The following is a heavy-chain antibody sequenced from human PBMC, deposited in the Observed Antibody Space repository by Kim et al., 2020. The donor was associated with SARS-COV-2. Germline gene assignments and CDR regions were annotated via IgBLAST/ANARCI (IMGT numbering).Heavy chain of an antibody. V-gene: IGHV4-39*01. CDR1: GGSISSSSYY. CDR3: ARLPFAELGSPTFDY. Sequence: SETLSLTCTVSGGSISSSSYYWGWIRQPPGKGLEWIGSIYYSGSTYYNPSLKSRVTISVDTSKNQFSLKLSSVTAADTAVYYCARLPFAELGSPTFDYWG. J-gene: IGHJ4*01. CDR2: IYYSGST. D-gene: IGHD1-7*01.